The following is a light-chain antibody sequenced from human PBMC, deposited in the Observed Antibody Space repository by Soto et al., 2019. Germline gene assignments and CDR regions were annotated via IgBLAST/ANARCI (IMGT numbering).Light chain of an antibody. CDR1: NSDIGGYNY. CDR2: DVS. V-gene: IGLV2-14*03. CDR3: SSYTSSGTPYV. J-gene: IGLJ1*01. Sequence: QSVLTQPASVSGSPGQSITISCTGTNSDIGGYNYVSWYQHHPGKAPKLMIYDVSNRPSGVSNRFSGSKSANTASLTISGLQAEDEADYYCSSYTSSGTPYVFGTGTQLTVL.